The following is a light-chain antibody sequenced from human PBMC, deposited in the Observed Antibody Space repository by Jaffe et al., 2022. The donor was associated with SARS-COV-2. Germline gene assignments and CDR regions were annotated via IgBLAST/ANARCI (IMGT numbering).Light chain of an antibody. CDR1: QTVRSNY. CDR2: DAS. CDR3: QQYGSSPIT. J-gene: IGKJ5*01. V-gene: IGKV3-20*01. Sequence: EIVLTQSPGTLSLSPGERATLSCRASQTVRSNYLAWYQQKPGQAPRLLIYDASNRATGIPDRFSGSASGTDFTVTISRLEPEDFAVYYCQQYGSSPITFGQGTRLEIK.